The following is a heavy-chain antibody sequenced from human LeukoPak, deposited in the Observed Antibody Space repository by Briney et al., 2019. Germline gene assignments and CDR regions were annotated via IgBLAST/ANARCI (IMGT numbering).Heavy chain of an antibody. CDR3: ARGPPTIVVVITTGDFDS. J-gene: IGHJ4*02. CDR1: GYTFTGYY. D-gene: IGHD3-22*01. V-gene: IGHV1-2*02. CDR2: INPNSGGT. Sequence: ASVKVSCKASGYTFTGYYMHWVRQAPGQGLEWMGWINPNSGGTNYAQKFQGRVTMTRDTSISTAYMELRRLRSGDRAVYYCARGPPTIVVVITTGDFDSWGQGTLVTVSS.